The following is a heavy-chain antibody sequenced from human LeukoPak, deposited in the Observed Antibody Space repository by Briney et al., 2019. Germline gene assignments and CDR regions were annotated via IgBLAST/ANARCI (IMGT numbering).Heavy chain of an antibody. V-gene: IGHV3-23*01. J-gene: IGHJ3*02. CDR3: ANLNGYYYDSSGYYISI. D-gene: IGHD3-22*01. Sequence: GGSLRLSCAASGFTFSSYAMSWVRQAPGKGLEWVSAISGSGGSTYYADSVKGRFTISRDNSKNTLYLQMNSLRAEDTAVYYCANLNGYYYDSSGYYISIWGQGTMVTVSS. CDR1: GFTFSSYA. CDR2: ISGSGGST.